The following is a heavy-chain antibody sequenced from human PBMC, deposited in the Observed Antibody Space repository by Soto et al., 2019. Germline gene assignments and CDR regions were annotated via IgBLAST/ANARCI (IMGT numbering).Heavy chain of an antibody. V-gene: IGHV3-23*01. CDR2: ISGSGGST. J-gene: IGHJ4*02. CDR1: GFTFSSYA. CDR3: AKDASYDILTGNFDY. Sequence: SGGSLRLSCAASGFTFSSYAMSWVRQAPGKGLEWVSAISGSGGSTYYADSVKGRFTISRDNSKNTLYLQMNSLRAEDTAVYYCAKDASYDILTGNFDYWGQGTLVTVSS. D-gene: IGHD3-9*01.